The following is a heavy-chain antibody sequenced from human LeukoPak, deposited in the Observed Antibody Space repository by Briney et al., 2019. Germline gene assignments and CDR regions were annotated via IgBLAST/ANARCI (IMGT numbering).Heavy chain of an antibody. D-gene: IGHD3-22*01. CDR1: GYSISSGYY. CDR3: ARHMIVVVSAGTQYFQH. CDR2: IYHSGST. J-gene: IGHJ1*01. V-gene: IGHV4-38-2*01. Sequence: SETLSLTCAVSGYSISSGYYWGWIRQPPGKGLEWIGSIYHSGSTYYNPSLKSRVTISVDTSKNQFSLKLSSVTAAGTAVYYCARHMIVVVSAGTQYFQHWGQGTLVTVSS.